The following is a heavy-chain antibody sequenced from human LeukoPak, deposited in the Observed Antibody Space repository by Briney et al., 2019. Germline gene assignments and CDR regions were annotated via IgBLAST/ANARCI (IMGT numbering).Heavy chain of an antibody. Sequence: SPVKVSCKASGGTFSSYTISWVRQAPGQGLEWMGGIIPIFGTANYAQKFQGRVTITTDESTSTAYMELSSLRSEDTAVYYCAREFRIGDYYDSSGYYDAFDIWGQGTMVTVSS. CDR2: IIPIFGTA. D-gene: IGHD3-22*01. V-gene: IGHV1-69*05. J-gene: IGHJ3*02. CDR1: GGTFSSYT. CDR3: AREFRIGDYYDSSGYYDAFDI.